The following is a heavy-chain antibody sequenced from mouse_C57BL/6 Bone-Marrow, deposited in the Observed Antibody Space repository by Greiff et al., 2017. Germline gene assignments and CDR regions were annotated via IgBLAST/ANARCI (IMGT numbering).Heavy chain of an antibody. D-gene: IGHD2-2*01. CDR3: ARGEGYDGDY. CDR2: IYPRSGNT. Sequence: QVHVKQSGAELARPGASVKLSCKASGYTFTSYGISWVKQRTGQGLEWIGEIYPRSGNTYYNEKFKGKATLTADKSSSTAYMELRSLTSEDSAVYFCARGEGYDGDYWGQGTTLTVSS. V-gene: IGHV1-81*01. J-gene: IGHJ2*01. CDR1: GYTFTSYG.